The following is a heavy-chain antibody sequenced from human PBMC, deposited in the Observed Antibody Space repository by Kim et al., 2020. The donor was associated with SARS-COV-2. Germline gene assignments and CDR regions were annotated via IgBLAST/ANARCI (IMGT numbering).Heavy chain of an antibody. V-gene: IGHV4-59*01. CDR2: VYYSGSS. J-gene: IGHJ4*02. D-gene: IGHD3-16*01. CDR1: GGSISNEY. CDR3: ARVQSSLGYYFDF. Sequence: SETLSLTCSVSGGSISNEYWAWIRQTPGKPMEWIGNVYYSGSSNYNPSLKGRVTTSVDMSKNQFSLKLTSVTAADTAIYYCARVQSSLGYYFDFWGRGTLVTVSS.